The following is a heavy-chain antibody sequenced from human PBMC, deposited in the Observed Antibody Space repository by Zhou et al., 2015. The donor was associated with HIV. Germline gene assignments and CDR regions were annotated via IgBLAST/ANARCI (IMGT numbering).Heavy chain of an antibody. Sequence: QVQLVQSGAEVKRPGSSVKVSCKLSEGTFGSYGISWVRQAPGHGLEWMGGIIPLFPTPNYAQTFQGRLTITADRSSGTAYMELTRLTSDDTAVYYCARATTPQPSLSSFLTWGQGTLISVSS. J-gene: IGHJ1*01. CDR1: EGTFGSYG. D-gene: IGHD1-1*01. V-gene: IGHV1-69*06. CDR3: ARATTPQPSLSSFLT. CDR2: IIPLFPTP.